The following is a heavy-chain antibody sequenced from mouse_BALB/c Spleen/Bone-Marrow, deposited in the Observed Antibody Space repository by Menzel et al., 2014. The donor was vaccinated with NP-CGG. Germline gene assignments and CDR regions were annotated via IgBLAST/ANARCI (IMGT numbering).Heavy chain of an antibody. CDR3: ARGDYYGWFAY. V-gene: IGHV1-39*01. J-gene: IGHJ3*01. Sequence: EVQLQQSGPELVKPGASVKISCKASGYSFTDYIMLWVKQSHGKSLEWIGNINPYYGSTSYNLKFKGKATLTVDESSSTAYMQLNSLTSEDSAVYYCARGDYYGWFAYWGQGTLVTVSA. D-gene: IGHD1-1*01. CDR2: INPYYGST. CDR1: GYSFTDYI.